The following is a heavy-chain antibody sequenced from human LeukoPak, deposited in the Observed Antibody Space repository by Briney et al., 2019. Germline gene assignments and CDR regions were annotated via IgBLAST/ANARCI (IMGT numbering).Heavy chain of an antibody. CDR1: GYTFTSYD. CDR3: ARDIAAAGTRRRWFDP. J-gene: IGHJ5*02. D-gene: IGHD6-13*01. Sequence: ASVKVSCKASGYTFTSYDINWVRQAPGQGLEWMGRIIPILGIANYAQKFQGRVTITADKSTSTAYMELSSLRSEDTAVYYCARDIAAAGTRRRWFDPWGQGTLVTVSS. V-gene: IGHV1-69*04. CDR2: IIPILGIA.